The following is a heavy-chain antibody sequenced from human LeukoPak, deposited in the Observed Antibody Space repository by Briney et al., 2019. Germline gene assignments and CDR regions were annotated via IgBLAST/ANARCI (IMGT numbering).Heavy chain of an antibody. CDR1: GGSFSGYY. V-gene: IGHV4-59*01. J-gene: IGHJ4*02. CDR2: IYYSGST. CDR3: ARWGKEMAYDY. Sequence: SETLSLTCAVYGGSFSGYYWSWIRQPPGKGLEWIGYIYYSGSTNYNPSLKSRVTISVDTSKNQFSLKLSSVTAADTAVYYCARWGKEMAYDYWGQGTLATVSS. D-gene: IGHD5-24*01.